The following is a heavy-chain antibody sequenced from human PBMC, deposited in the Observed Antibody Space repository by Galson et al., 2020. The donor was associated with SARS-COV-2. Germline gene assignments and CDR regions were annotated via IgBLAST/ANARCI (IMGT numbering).Heavy chain of an antibody. V-gene: IGHV3-11*06. Sequence: GESLKIPCAASGFTFSDYYMTWIRQVPGKGLEWVSSITNDNRPYTNYAESVKGRFTVSRDNAKTSMFLQMNSLRAEDTAIYYCARQSDNRGYFGTPYDAFDIWGQGLMVTVS. CDR2: ITNDNRPYT. D-gene: IGHD3-22*01. J-gene: IGHJ3*02. CDR3: ARQSDNRGYFGTPYDAFDI. CDR1: GFTFSDYY.